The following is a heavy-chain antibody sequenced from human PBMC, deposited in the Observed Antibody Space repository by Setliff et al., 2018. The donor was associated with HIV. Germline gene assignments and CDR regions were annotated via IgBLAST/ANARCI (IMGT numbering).Heavy chain of an antibody. J-gene: IGHJ4*02. CDR3: ARGRYCTTLSCPYYFDY. CDR1: GYTFTSND. D-gene: IGHD2-8*01. V-gene: IGHV1-8*02. Sequence: ASVKVSCKASGYTFTSNDINWVRQATGQGLEWMGWMNPNSGNTGYAQKFQGRVTMTRNTSISTVYMELNSLRSEDTAVYYCARGRYCTTLSCPYYFDYWGQGTLVTVSS. CDR2: MNPNSGNT.